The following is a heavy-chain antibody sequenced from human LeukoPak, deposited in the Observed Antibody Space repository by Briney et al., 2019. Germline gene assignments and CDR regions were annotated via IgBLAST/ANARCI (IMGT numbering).Heavy chain of an antibody. CDR1: DGSISSYY. Sequence: PSETLSLTCTVSDGSISSYYWTWIRQPPGKGLEWIGYVYHTGSTNYNPSLQSRVTISVDTSKNQFSLRLSSVTAADTAVYYCARRVAVKPKYRFDYWGQGILVTVSS. CDR2: VYHTGST. V-gene: IGHV4-59*08. D-gene: IGHD6-19*01. CDR3: ARRVAVKPKYRFDY. J-gene: IGHJ4*02.